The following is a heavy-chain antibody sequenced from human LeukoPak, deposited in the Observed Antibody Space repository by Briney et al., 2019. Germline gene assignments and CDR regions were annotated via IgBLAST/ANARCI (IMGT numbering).Heavy chain of an antibody. J-gene: IGHJ4*02. Sequence: GGSLRLSCAASGFSFSDAWMNWVRQAPGKGLAWISTVSASGDSTSYADSVKGRFTISRDNSKNALYLQVNSLRADDAALYYCAKSHYYGSGSIDYWGQGTLVTVSS. CDR3: AKSHYYGSGSIDY. CDR2: VSASGDST. V-gene: IGHV3-23*01. CDR1: GFSFSDAW. D-gene: IGHD3-10*01.